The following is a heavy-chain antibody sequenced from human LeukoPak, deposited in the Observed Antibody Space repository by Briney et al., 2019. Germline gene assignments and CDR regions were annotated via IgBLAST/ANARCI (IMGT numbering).Heavy chain of an antibody. V-gene: IGHV1-46*03. D-gene: IGHD6-19*01. CDR3: AREGAIIAVAGTGFDY. Sequence: AASVKVSCKASGYTFTSYYMHWVRQAPGQGPEWMGIINPSGGSTSYAQKFQGRVTMTRDTSTSTVYMELSSLRSEDTAVYYCAREGAIIAVAGTGFDYWGQGTLVTVSS. CDR1: GYTFTSYY. CDR2: INPSGGST. J-gene: IGHJ4*02.